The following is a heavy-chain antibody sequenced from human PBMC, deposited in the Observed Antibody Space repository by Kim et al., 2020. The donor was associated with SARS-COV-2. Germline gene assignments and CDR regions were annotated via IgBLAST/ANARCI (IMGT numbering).Heavy chain of an antibody. J-gene: IGHJ4*02. Sequence: GRFTISRDNSKNTLYLQMNSLRAEDTAVYYCVRGDIVLMVYAMGGYYFDYWGQGTLVTVSS. CDR3: VRGDIVLMVYAMGGYYFDY. V-gene: IGHV3-30*01. D-gene: IGHD2-8*01.